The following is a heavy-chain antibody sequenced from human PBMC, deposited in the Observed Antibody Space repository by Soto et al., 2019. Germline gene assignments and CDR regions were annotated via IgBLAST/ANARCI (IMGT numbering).Heavy chain of an antibody. CDR1: GLTFSSYG. CDR3: ARVPTYYYDSSVGTSYFDY. CDR2: ISGSGGSI. Sequence: GESLKISCAASGLTFSSYGMSWVRQAPGKGLEWVSAISGSGGSISYADSVQGRFTISRDNSKKTLYLQMNSLRAEDTAVYYCARVPTYYYDSSVGTSYFDYWDQGTLVTVSS. D-gene: IGHD3-22*01. J-gene: IGHJ4*02. V-gene: IGHV3-23*01.